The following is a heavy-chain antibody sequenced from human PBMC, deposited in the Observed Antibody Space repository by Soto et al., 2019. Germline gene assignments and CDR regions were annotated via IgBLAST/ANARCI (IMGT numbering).Heavy chain of an antibody. D-gene: IGHD2-2*01. CDR3: ARDPIVVVPAAKFYFDY. Sequence: GGSLRLSCAASGFTFSSYSMNWVRQAPGKGLEWVSSISSSSSSYIYYADSVKGRFTISRDNAKNSLCLQMNSLRAEDTAVYYCARDPIVVVPAAKFYFDYWGQGTLVTVSS. CDR1: GFTFSSYS. CDR2: ISSSSSSYI. V-gene: IGHV3-21*01. J-gene: IGHJ4*02.